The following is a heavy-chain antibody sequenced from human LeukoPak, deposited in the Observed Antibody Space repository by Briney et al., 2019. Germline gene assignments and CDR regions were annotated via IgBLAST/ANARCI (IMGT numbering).Heavy chain of an antibody. J-gene: IGHJ4*02. CDR1: GFTFSTYS. V-gene: IGHV3-30*18. D-gene: IGHD3-16*01. Sequence: PGGSLRLSCAASGFTFSTYSMHWVRQAPGEGLEWVAVLSDDGTNKYYIDSVKGRFTISRDNSKNTLYLQMSSLRAEDTAVYCCAKDRGHGEIGDYWGQGTLVTVSS. CDR2: LSDDGTNK. CDR3: AKDRGHGEIGDY.